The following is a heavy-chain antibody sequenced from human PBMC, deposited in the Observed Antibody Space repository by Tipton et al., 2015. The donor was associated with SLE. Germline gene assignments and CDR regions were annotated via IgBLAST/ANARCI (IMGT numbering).Heavy chain of an antibody. CDR3: ARGGAAAGLDY. D-gene: IGHD6-13*01. CDR2: ISYDGSNK. V-gene: IGHV3-30*04. J-gene: IGHJ4*02. CDR1: GFTFSSYA. Sequence: SLRLSCAASGFTFSSYAMHWVRQAPGKGLEWVAVISYDGSNKYYADSVKGRFTISRDNSENTLYLQMNSLRAEDTAVYYCARGGAAAGLDYWGQGTLFTVSA.